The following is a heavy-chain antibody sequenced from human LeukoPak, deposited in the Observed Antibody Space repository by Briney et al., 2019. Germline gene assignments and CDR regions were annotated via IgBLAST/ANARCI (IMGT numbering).Heavy chain of an antibody. CDR3: AGSPYDFWSGQNYYYYYMDV. V-gene: IGHV7-4-1*02. CDR2: INTNTGNP. J-gene: IGHJ6*03. Sequence: ASVKVSCKASGYTFTSYAMNWVRQAPGQGLEWMGWINTNTGNPTYAQGFTGRFVFSLDTSVSTAYLQISSLKAEDTAVYYCAGSPYDFWSGQNYYYYYMDVWGKGTTVTVSS. D-gene: IGHD3-3*01. CDR1: GYTFTSYA.